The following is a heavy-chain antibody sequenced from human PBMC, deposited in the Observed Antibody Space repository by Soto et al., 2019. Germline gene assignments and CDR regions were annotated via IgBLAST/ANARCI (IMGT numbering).Heavy chain of an antibody. D-gene: IGHD6-19*01. J-gene: IGHJ4*02. CDR1: GFTFSSYA. V-gene: IGHV3-30-3*01. CDR2: ISYAGSNR. Sequence: QVQLVESGGGVVQPGRSLRLSCAASGFTFSSYAIHWVRQAPGKGLEWVAFISYAGSNRYYADSVKGRFTISTDNSKNTLYLQMNSLRVEDTAVYFCARDNAPVAGTSLPGYWGQGTLVTVSS. CDR3: ARDNAPVAGTSLPGY.